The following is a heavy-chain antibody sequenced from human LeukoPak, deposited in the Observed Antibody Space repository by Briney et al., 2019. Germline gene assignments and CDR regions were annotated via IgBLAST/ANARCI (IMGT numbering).Heavy chain of an antibody. V-gene: IGHV3-9*01. CDR1: GFTFSSYA. CDR3: AKSGPITMVRGVIHYYYGMDV. CDR2: ISWNSGSI. J-gene: IGHJ6*02. D-gene: IGHD3-10*01. Sequence: GGSLRLSCAASGFTFSSYAMSWVRQAPGKGLEWVSGISWNSGSIGYADSVKGRFTISRDNAKNSLYLQMNSLRAEDTALYYCAKSGPITMVRGVIHYYYGMDVWGQGATVTVSS.